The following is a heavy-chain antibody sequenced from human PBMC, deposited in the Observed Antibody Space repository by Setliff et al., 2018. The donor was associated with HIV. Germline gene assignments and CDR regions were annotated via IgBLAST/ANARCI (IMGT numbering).Heavy chain of an antibody. CDR2: IDSDGSDT. CDR1: GFTFSRYW. J-gene: IGHJ3*02. V-gene: IGHV3-74*01. Sequence: PGGSLRLSCAASGFTFSRYWIHWVRQAPGKGLVWVSRIDSDGSDTIYADSVKGRFTISRDNAKNTLYLQMNSLRAEDTAVYYCARGADYHAFDIWGQGTMVTVSS. CDR3: ARGADYHAFDI. D-gene: IGHD4-17*01.